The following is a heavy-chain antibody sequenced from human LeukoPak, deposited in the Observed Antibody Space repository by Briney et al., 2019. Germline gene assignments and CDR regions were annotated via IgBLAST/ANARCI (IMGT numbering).Heavy chain of an antibody. J-gene: IGHJ6*02. Sequence: GGSLRLSCAASGFTFSDYRMNWVRQAPGKGLEWVSSISGSSSYIYYTDSVKGRFTISRDNAKNSLVLQMNSLRAEDTGVYFCARDMGEPVYGMDVWGQGTTVTVSS. CDR1: GFTFSDYR. CDR2: ISGSSSYI. D-gene: IGHD1-26*01. V-gene: IGHV3-21*01. CDR3: ARDMGEPVYGMDV.